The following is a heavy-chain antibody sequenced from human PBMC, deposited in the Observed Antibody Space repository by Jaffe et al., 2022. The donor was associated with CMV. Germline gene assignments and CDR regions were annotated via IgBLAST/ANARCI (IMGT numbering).Heavy chain of an antibody. CDR1: GDSITSDNW. J-gene: IGHJ4*02. Sequence: QVQLQESGPGLVKPSGTLSLTCVVSGDSITSDNWWSWVRQPPGKRLEWIGETYHSGITNYNPSFKSRVTMSLDESKNEFSLRLSSVTAADTAVYYCGRGSDYVYDYRGQGTLVTVSS. CDR2: TYHSGIT. D-gene: IGHD4-17*01. V-gene: IGHV4-4*02. CDR3: GRGSDYVYDY.